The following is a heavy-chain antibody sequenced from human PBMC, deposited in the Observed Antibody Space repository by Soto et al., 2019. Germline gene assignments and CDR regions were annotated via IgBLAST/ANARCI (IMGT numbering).Heavy chain of an antibody. J-gene: IGHJ5*02. D-gene: IGHD3-16*01. Sequence: ASVKVSCKASGYTFTSYGINWVRQAPGRGLEWMGWMNPGSGDTEYAQKFQGRVTMTRDISIATAYMELSSLRSDDTAIYYCARMATFGSLNWFDPWGQGTLVTVSS. CDR2: MNPGSGDT. V-gene: IGHV1-8*01. CDR1: GYTFTSYG. CDR3: ARMATFGSLNWFDP.